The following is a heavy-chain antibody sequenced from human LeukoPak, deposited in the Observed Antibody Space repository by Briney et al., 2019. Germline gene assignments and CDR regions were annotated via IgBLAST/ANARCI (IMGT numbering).Heavy chain of an antibody. D-gene: IGHD3-22*01. V-gene: IGHV3-30*02. CDR1: GFTFSSYG. J-gene: IGHJ5*02. CDR2: IRYDGSNK. Sequence: GGSLRLSCAASGFTFSSYGMHWVRQAPGKGLEWVAFIRYDGSNKYYADSVKGRFTISRDNSKNTLYLQMNSLRAEDTAVYYCAKAKDNTMIVVAYNWFDPWGQGTLVTVSS. CDR3: AKAKDNTMIVVAYNWFDP.